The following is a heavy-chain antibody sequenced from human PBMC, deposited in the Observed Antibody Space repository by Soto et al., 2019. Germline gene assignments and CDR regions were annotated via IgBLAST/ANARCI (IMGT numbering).Heavy chain of an antibody. Sequence: QVQLVESGGGVVQPGRSLRLSCAASGFTFSSYGMHWVRQAPGKGLEWVAVISYDGSMTYYADSVKGRFTISRDNSKNTLYLQMNRLRTEDTAVYNCAKNRPPPSTGPIDYWGQGTLVTVSS. V-gene: IGHV3-30*18. J-gene: IGHJ4*02. D-gene: IGHD4-17*01. CDR2: ISYDGSMT. CDR1: GFTFSSYG. CDR3: AKNRPPPSTGPIDY.